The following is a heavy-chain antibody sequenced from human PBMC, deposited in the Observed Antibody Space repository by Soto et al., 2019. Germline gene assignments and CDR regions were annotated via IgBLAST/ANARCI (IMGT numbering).Heavy chain of an antibody. CDR3: TRRVTINGIFGVVFLDY. D-gene: IGHD3-3*01. CDR1: GFTFSGSA. Sequence: GRSMRVPCAAAGFTFSGSAMHWVRQASRKGLERVGRIRSKANSYATAYAASVKGRFTISRDDSKNTAYLQMNSLKTEDTAVYYCTRRVTINGIFGVVFLDYWGQGILVTVPS. V-gene: IGHV3-73*01. J-gene: IGHJ4*02. CDR2: IRSKANSYAT.